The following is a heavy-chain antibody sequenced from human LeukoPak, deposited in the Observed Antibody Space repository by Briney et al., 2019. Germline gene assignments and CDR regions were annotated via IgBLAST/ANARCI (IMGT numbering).Heavy chain of an antibody. Sequence: ASVKVSCKASGYTFTNYYMHWVRQAPGQGLEWMGLINPGGVITSYAQKFQGRVTTTRDTSTSTVYMELSSLRSEDTAVYYCARGEQQLTPGDYWGQGTLVTVSS. J-gene: IGHJ4*02. D-gene: IGHD6-13*01. V-gene: IGHV1-46*01. CDR1: GYTFTNYY. CDR3: ARGEQQLTPGDY. CDR2: INPGGVIT.